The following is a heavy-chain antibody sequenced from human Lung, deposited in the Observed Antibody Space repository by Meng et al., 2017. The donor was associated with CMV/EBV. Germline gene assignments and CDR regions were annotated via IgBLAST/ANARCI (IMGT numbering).Heavy chain of an antibody. Sequence: QVQLVQSGSEWKKHGASGKVSCKTSGYTFSTYTINWVRQAHGRGLEWRGWISTNTGTPTYTQGFTGRFVFSLDTSVSTAYLQISSLKAEDTAVYYCARGGNFDPWGQGTLVTVSS. V-gene: IGHV7-4-1*02. CDR1: GYTFSTYT. D-gene: IGHD2/OR15-2a*01. CDR3: ARGGNFDP. CDR2: ISTNTGTP. J-gene: IGHJ5*02.